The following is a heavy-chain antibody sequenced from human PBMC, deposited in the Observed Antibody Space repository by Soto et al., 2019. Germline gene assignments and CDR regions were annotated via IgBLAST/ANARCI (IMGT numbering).Heavy chain of an antibody. D-gene: IGHD1-26*01. CDR2: INYSGTT. CDR1: DGSFSSDSFI. CDR3: ARDHKWDGMDV. J-gene: IGHJ6*02. V-gene: IGHV4-31*03. Sequence: SETLSLTCSVSDGSFSSDSFIWSWVRQFPGKGLEWIGYINYSGTTYYNPSLRSRITMSVDTSKNQFSLNLSSVTAADTAVYYCARDHKWDGMDVWGQGPTVTVYS.